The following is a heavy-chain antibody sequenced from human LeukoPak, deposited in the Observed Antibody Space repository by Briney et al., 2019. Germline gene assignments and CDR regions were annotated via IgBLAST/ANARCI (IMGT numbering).Heavy chain of an antibody. CDR3: ASHSSGYYFRFDY. CDR2: ISAYNGNT. Sequence: GASVKVSCKASGYSFTSYGISWVRQAPGQGLEWMGWISAYNGNTNYAQKLQGRVAMTTDTSTSTAYMELRSLRSDDTAVYYCASHSSGYYFRFDYWGQGTLVTVSS. J-gene: IGHJ4*02. CDR1: GYSFTSYG. D-gene: IGHD3-22*01. V-gene: IGHV1-18*01.